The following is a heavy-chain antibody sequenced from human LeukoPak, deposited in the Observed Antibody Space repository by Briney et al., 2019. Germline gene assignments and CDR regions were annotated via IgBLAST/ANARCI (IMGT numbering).Heavy chain of an antibody. CDR2: INPSGGST. Sequence: GASVKVSCKASGYTFTSYYMHWVRQAPGQGLEWMGIINPSGGSTSYAQKFQGRVTMTRDTSTSTVYMELSSLRSEDTAVYYCASPPTVTTLDAEYFQHWGQGTLVTVSS. V-gene: IGHV1-46*01. CDR1: GYTFTSYY. J-gene: IGHJ1*01. D-gene: IGHD4-17*01. CDR3: ASPPTVTTLDAEYFQH.